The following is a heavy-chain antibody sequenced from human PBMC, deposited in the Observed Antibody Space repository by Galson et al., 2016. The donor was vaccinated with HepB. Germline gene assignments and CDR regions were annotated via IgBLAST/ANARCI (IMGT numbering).Heavy chain of an antibody. CDR1: GYTFTYYT. Sequence: SVKVSCKASGYTFTYYTIHWLRQASGQRLEWMGWGNAGNSNTMYSQKFQGRVAITRDTSATTAYLELCSLTSGDTAVYYCARGLGAGSSRRFDPWGQGTLGTVSS. V-gene: IGHV1-3*01. CDR3: ARGLGAGSSRRFDP. CDR2: GNAGNSNT. J-gene: IGHJ5*02. D-gene: IGHD6-13*01.